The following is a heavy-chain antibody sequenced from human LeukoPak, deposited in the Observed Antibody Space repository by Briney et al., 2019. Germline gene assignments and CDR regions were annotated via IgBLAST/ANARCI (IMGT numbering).Heavy chain of an antibody. J-gene: IGHJ4*02. D-gene: IGHD3-16*01. CDR1: GFIVNKLY. CDR2: IYRSGDT. Sequence: GGSLRLSCAASGFIVNKLYMNWVRQAPGKGLEWVSIIYRSGDTYYGDSVKGRFTISRDSSKNTLHLQMNSLRVEDTAIYYCAGAEYYGSSIDYCGQEPLVTVSS. CDR3: AGAEYYGSSIDY. V-gene: IGHV3-53*01.